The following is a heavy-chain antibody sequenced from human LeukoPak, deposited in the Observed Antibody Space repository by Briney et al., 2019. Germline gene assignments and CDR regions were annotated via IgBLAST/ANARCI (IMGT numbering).Heavy chain of an antibody. CDR3: ARLPGYSSSWYEYYYYYYYMDV. Sequence: GGSLRLSCAASGFTFSSYRMSWVRQAPGKGLEWVANIKQDGSEKYYVDSVKGRFTISRDNAKNSLYLQMNSLRAEDTAVYYCARLPGYSSSWYEYYYYYYYMDVWGKGTTVTVSS. V-gene: IGHV3-7*01. CDR1: GFTFSSYR. CDR2: IKQDGSEK. D-gene: IGHD6-13*01. J-gene: IGHJ6*03.